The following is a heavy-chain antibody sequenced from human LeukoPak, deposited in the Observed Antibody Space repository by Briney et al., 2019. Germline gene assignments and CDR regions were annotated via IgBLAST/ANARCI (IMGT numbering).Heavy chain of an antibody. Sequence: ASVKVSCKASGGTFSSYAISWVRQAPGQGLEWMGGIIPIFGTANYAQKFQGRVTITTDESTSTAYMELSSLRSEDTAVYYCARGPYYGSGSYYPIWGQGTLVTVSS. CDR2: IIPIFGTA. V-gene: IGHV1-69*05. CDR1: GGTFSSYA. D-gene: IGHD3-10*01. J-gene: IGHJ4*02. CDR3: ARGPYYGSGSYYPI.